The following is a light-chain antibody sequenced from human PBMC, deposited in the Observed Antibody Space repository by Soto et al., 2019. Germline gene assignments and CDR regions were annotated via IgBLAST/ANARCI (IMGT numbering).Light chain of an antibody. CDR2: DAS. CDR1: QSVSSY. V-gene: IGKV3-11*01. J-gene: IGKJ5*01. Sequence: EIVLTQSPATLSLSPGERATLSCRASQSVSSYLAWYQQKPGQAPRLLIYDASNRATGIPARFSGSGSGTDFSLTISSLEPDDFSVYSCQQRSNWPPSTFGQGTRLEIK. CDR3: QQRSNWPPST.